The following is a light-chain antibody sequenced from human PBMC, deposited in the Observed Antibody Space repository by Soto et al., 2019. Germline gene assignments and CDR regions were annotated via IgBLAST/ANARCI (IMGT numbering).Light chain of an antibody. Sequence: DIQMTQSPSSVSASVGDRATITCRASQGISNWLAWYQQKAGKAPKLLIYATSTLQSGVPSRFRGSGSGTEFTLTISSLQPEDVATYYCQQANSFPYTFGQGTKLEIK. CDR2: ATS. J-gene: IGKJ2*01. CDR3: QQANSFPYT. V-gene: IGKV1-12*01. CDR1: QGISNW.